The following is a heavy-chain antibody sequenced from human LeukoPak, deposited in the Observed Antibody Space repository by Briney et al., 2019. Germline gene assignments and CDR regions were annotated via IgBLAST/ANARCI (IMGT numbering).Heavy chain of an antibody. V-gene: IGHV4-30-4*01. CDR2: IYYSGST. D-gene: IGHD3-22*01. CDR1: GGSISSGDYY. Sequence: SQTLSLTCTVSGGSISSGDYYWSWIRQPPGKGLEWIGYIYYSGSTNYNPSLKSRVTISVDTSKNQFSLKLSSVTAADTAVYYCARYVNVDYYDSSGYYYDYFDYWGQGTLVTVSS. CDR3: ARYVNVDYYDSSGYYYDYFDY. J-gene: IGHJ4*02.